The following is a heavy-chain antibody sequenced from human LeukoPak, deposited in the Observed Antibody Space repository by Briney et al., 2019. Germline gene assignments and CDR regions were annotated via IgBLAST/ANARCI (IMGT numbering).Heavy chain of an antibody. Sequence: GGSLRLSCAASGFTFSNAWLSWVRQAPGKGLEWVGRIKSKTDGGTTDYAAPVKGRFTISRDDSKNTLYLQMNSLKTEDTAVYYCTTVDFDWLLVDYWGQGTLVTVSS. D-gene: IGHD3-9*01. V-gene: IGHV3-15*01. CDR3: TTVDFDWLLVDY. CDR2: IKSKTDGGTT. J-gene: IGHJ4*02. CDR1: GFTFSNAW.